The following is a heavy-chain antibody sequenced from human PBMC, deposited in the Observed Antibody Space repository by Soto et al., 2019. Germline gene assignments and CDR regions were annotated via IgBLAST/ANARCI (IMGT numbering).Heavy chain of an antibody. V-gene: IGHV3-30*18. D-gene: IGHD6-25*01. CDR1: GFTFSSYG. Sequence: GGSLRLSCAASGFTFSSYGMHWVRQAPGKGLEWVAVISYDGSNKYYADSVKGRFTISRDNSKNTLYLQMNSLRAEDTAVYYCPKDPQVQRARSYYDYDYMDVWAKGTTVTVSS. CDR3: PKDPQVQRARSYYDYDYMDV. J-gene: IGHJ6*03. CDR2: ISYDGSNK.